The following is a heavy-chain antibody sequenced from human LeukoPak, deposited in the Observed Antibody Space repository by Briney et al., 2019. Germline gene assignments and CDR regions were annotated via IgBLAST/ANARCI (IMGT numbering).Heavy chain of an antibody. J-gene: IGHJ6*03. CDR3: GRSRRINASLYYYMDV. Sequence: GGSLRLFCAASGFTFSSYAITWARQAPGKGLEWVSSIRSTGDSTFYADSVKGRFTISRDNSKNTVYLLMNSLRTEDTAVYYCGRSRRINASLYYYMDVWGKGTTVTVSS. V-gene: IGHV3-23*01. D-gene: IGHD2-15*01. CDR2: IRSTGDST. CDR1: GFTFSSYA.